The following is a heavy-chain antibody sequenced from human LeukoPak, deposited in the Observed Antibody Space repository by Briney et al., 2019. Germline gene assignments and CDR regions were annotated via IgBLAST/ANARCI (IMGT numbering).Heavy chain of an antibody. CDR1: GYTLTELS. V-gene: IGHV1-24*01. D-gene: IGHD6-6*01. CDR2: FDPEDGET. J-gene: IGHJ4*02. CDR3: ARGDSSSLGFDY. Sequence: ASVKVSCKVSGYTLTELSMHWVRQAPGKGLEWMGGFDPEDGETIYAQKFQGRVTMTRNTSISTAYMELSSLRSEDTAVYYCARGDSSSLGFDYWGQGTLVTVSS.